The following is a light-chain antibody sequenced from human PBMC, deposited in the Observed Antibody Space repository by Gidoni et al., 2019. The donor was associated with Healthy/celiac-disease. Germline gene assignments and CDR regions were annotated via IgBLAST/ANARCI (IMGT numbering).Light chain of an antibody. CDR2: DVS. J-gene: IGLJ2*01. V-gene: IGLV2-14*03. CDR1: SSDVGGYNY. Sequence: QSALTQTASVSGSPGQSITISCTGTSSDVGGYNYVSWYQHHPGKAPTLMIYDVSNRPSGVSNRFSGSKSGNTASLTISGLQAEDEADYYCSAYTSSSTPVVFGGGTKLTVL. CDR3: SAYTSSSTPVV.